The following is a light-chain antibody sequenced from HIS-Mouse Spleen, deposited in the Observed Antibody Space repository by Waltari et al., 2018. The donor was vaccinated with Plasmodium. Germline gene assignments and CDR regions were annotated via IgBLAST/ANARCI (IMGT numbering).Light chain of an antibody. Sequence: SYELTQPPSVSVSPGPTASIPCSGDKLGVTYACWYQQNPGQSPVLFIYQDSKRPSGIPERFSGSNAGNTATLTISGTQAMDEADYYCQAWDSSTVVFGGGTKLTVL. CDR2: QDS. V-gene: IGLV3-1*01. CDR3: QAWDSSTVV. CDR1: KLGVTY. J-gene: IGLJ2*01.